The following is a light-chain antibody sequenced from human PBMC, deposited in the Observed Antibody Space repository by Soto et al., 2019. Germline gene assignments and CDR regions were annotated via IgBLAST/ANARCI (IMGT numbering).Light chain of an antibody. V-gene: IGKV3-20*01. J-gene: IGKJ2*01. CDR3: HQYGSSPDT. CDR2: SAS. Sequence: EIVLTQSPGTLSLSPGERATLSCRASQSVSSDLAWYQQKFGQAPRLLIYSASLRATGIPDTFSGHGSGTDFTLTISRLEPEYFAVYYCHQYGSSPDTFGQGTKLEIK. CDR1: QSVSSD.